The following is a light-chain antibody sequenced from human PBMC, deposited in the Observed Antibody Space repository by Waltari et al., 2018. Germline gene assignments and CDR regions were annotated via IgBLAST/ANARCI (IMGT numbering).Light chain of an antibody. J-gene: IGKJ2*01. CDR2: GAS. CDR1: QSVSSN. Sequence: EIVMTQSPATLSVSPGDSATLSCTASQSVSSNLAWYQQKPGQAPRLLIYGASTSATGIPARFSGSGSGTEFTLTISSMQSEDFAVYYCQQYNNWPRTFGQGTKLEIK. V-gene: IGKV3-15*01. CDR3: QQYNNWPRT.